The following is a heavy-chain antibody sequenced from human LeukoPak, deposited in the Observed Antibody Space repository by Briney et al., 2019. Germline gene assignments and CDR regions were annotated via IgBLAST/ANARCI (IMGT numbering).Heavy chain of an antibody. CDR1: GFTVSSNY. CDR2: IYDSGTT. CDR3: AGRRSSGWYAY. V-gene: IGHV3-53*01. J-gene: IGHJ4*02. D-gene: IGHD6-19*01. Sequence: GGSLRLSCATSGFTVSSNYTSWVRQAPGKGLEWVSVIYDSGTTYYADSVKGRFLIFRDTSKNTVDLQMNSLRVEDTAVHYCAGRRSSGWYAYWGQGTLVTVSS.